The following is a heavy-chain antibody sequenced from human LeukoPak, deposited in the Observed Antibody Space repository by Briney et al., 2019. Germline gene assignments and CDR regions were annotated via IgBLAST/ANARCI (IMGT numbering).Heavy chain of an antibody. Sequence: PGGSLRLSFAASGFTVNNNYMNWVRQAPGKGLEWVSVIYSGGSTNYADSVKGRFTNSRDNSKNTLYLQMNSLRAEDTAMYYCIYGYTLAVCGEGTLVTVSS. CDR3: IYGYTLAV. CDR1: GFTVNNNY. V-gene: IGHV3-53*01. CDR2: IYSGGST. J-gene: IGHJ4*02. D-gene: IGHD5-18*01.